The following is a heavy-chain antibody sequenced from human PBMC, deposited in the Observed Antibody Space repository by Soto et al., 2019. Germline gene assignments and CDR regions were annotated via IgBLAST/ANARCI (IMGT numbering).Heavy chain of an antibody. Sequence: ASVKVSCKASGYTFTSYGIHWVRQAPGQRLEWTGWINAGNGNTKYSEKFQGRVTITRDTSASTAYLELSSLRSEDTAVYYCAQPYQVLGNFYYGMDVWGQGTTVTVSS. CDR1: GYTFTSYG. CDR2: INAGNGNT. D-gene: IGHD2-2*01. CDR3: AQPYQVLGNFYYGMDV. J-gene: IGHJ6*02. V-gene: IGHV1-3*01.